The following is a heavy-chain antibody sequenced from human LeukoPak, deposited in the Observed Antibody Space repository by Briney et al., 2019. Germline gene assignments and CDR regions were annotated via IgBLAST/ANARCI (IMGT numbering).Heavy chain of an antibody. CDR3: ARGLLDWFDP. CDR1: GGSISSSSYY. V-gene: IGHV4-39*01. CDR2: IYYSGST. D-gene: IGHD2-21*01. Sequence: SETLSLTCTVSGGSISSSSYYWGWIRQPPGKGLEWIGSIYYSGSTYYNPSLKSRVTISVDTSKNQFSLKLSSVTAADTAVYYCARGLLDWFDPWGQGTLVTVSS. J-gene: IGHJ5*02.